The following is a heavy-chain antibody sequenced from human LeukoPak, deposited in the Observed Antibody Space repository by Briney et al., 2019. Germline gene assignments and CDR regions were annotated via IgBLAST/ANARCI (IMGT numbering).Heavy chain of an antibody. CDR3: ARVKDPGGYYYYYYMDI. D-gene: IGHD3-16*01. CDR2: INHSGST. Sequence: SETLSLTCAVYGGSFSGHYWSWIRQPPGKGLEWIGEINHSGSTNYNPSLKSRVTISVDTSKNQFSLKVSSVTAADTAVYYCARVKDPGGYYYYYYMDIWGKGNTVTVSS. J-gene: IGHJ6*03. CDR1: GGSFSGHY. V-gene: IGHV4-34*01.